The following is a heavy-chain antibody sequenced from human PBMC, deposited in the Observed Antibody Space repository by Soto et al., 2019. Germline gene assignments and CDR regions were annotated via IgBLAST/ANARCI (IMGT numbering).Heavy chain of an antibody. V-gene: IGHV3-74*01. J-gene: IGHJ4*02. CDR1: GFTFSSYW. CDR3: ARGGVGYCSGGSCYSDY. CDR2: INSDGSST. D-gene: IGHD2-15*01. Sequence: EVQLVESGGGLVQPGGSLRLSCAASGFTFSSYWMHWVRQAPGKGLVWVSRINSDGSSTSYADSVKGRFTISRDNAKNTLNLHMNGLRAEDTAVYYCARGGVGYCSGGSCYSDYWGQGTLVTVSS.